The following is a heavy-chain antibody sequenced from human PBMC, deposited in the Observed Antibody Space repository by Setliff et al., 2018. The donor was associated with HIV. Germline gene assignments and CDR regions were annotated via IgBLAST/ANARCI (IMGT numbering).Heavy chain of an antibody. V-gene: IGHV3-11*04. Sequence: PGGSLRLSCAASGFMFSDYYMSWIRQTPGKGLEWVAYISGRGTTTYFADSVKGRFTISRDNAQNSLYLQMNSLRAEDTAVYYCAKDRWGGKPYYFDYWGQGTLVTVSS. CDR3: AKDRWGGKPYYFDY. D-gene: IGHD7-27*01. CDR2: ISGRGTTT. CDR1: GFMFSDYY. J-gene: IGHJ4*02.